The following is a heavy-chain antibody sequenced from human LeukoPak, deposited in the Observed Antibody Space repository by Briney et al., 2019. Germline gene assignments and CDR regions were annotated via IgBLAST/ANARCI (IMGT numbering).Heavy chain of an antibody. CDR1: GYTFTGYY. V-gene: IGHV1-2*02. CDR3: ARFRGRWGMDTAMVIWFDP. D-gene: IGHD5-18*01. CDR2: INPNSGGT. J-gene: IGHJ5*02. Sequence: ASVKVSCKASGYTFTGYYMHWVRQAPGQGLEWMGWINPNSGGTNYAQKFQGRVTMTRDTSISTAYMELSRLRSEDTAVYYCARFRGRWGMDTAMVIWFDPWGQGTLVTVSS.